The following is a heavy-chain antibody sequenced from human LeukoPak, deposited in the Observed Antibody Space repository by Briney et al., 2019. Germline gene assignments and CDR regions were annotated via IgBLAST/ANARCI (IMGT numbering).Heavy chain of an antibody. J-gene: IGHJ5*02. CDR3: ARAHSNYGWFDP. CDR2: IIPIFGTA. CDR1: GGTFSSYA. V-gene: IGHV1-69*06. D-gene: IGHD4-11*01. Sequence: GSSVKVSCKASGGTFSSYAIIWVRQAPGQGLEWMGRIIPIFGTANYAQKFQGRVTITADKSTSTAYMELSSLRSEDTAVYYCARAHSNYGWFDPWGQGTLVTVSS.